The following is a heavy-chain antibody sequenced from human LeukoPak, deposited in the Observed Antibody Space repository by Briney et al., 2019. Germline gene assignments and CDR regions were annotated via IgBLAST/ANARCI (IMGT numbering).Heavy chain of an antibody. Sequence: GGSLRLSCAASGFTFSSYGMHWFRQAPGKGLEWVAFIRYDGSNKYYADSVKGRFTISRDNSKNTLYLQMNSLRAEDTAVYYCAKELRSGSYCYFDYWGQGTLVTVSS. CDR3: AKELRSGSYCYFDY. J-gene: IGHJ4*02. CDR1: GFTFSSYG. V-gene: IGHV3-30*02. CDR2: IRYDGSNK. D-gene: IGHD1-26*01.